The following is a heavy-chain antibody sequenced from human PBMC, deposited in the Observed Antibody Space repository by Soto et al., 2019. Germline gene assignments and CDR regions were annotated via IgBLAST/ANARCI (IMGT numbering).Heavy chain of an antibody. V-gene: IGHV5-51*01. CDR3: ARYWHSYSSNYFYGMDV. D-gene: IGHD5-18*01. CDR1: GYNFTNFG. CDR2: IHPGDSDT. Sequence: GESLKLSCKGSGYNFTNFGIGWVRQMPGKGLEWMGIIHPGDSDTGYSPSFQCQVTISADKSITTAYLQWSSLKASDTAMYYCARYWHSYSSNYFYGMDVWGQGTTVTVSS. J-gene: IGHJ6*02.